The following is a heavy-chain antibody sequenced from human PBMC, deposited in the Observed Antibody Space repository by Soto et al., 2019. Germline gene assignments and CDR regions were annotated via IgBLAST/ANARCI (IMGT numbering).Heavy chain of an antibody. CDR1: GFTFSSYG. CDR3: AKPHVLDFWSASPWYFDL. D-gene: IGHD3-3*01. V-gene: IGHV3-30*18. CDR2: ISYDGSNK. J-gene: IGHJ2*01. Sequence: PGGSLRLSCAASGFTFSSYGMHWVRQAPGKGLEWVAVISYDGSNKYYADSVKGRFTISRDNSKNTLYLQMNSLRAEDTAVYYCAKPHVLDFWSASPWYFDLWGRGTLVTVSS.